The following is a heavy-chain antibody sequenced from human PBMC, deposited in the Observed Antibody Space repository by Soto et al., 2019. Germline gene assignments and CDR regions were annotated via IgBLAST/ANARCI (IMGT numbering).Heavy chain of an antibody. Sequence: ASVKVSCKSSDNTFTHYVINWVRQASGQGLEWMGWISGYNGNTKYAQKFQDRVTMTADTSTRTAFMEVRSLTSDDTGVYFCAATGGNYFGLDVWGQGTTVTVSS. CDR2: ISGYNGNT. V-gene: IGHV1-18*01. CDR1: DNTFTHYV. J-gene: IGHJ6*02. D-gene: IGHD2-8*02. CDR3: AATGGNYFGLDV.